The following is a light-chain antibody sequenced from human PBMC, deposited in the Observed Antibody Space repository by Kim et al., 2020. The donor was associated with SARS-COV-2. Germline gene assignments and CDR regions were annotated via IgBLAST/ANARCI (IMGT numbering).Light chain of an antibody. CDR2: KAS. V-gene: IGKV1-5*03. CDR1: QSIKTR. CDR3: QRYDTYSKT. Sequence: ASVGDRVTITCRTSQSIKTRLAWYQQKPGKAPKLLISKASNLESGVPSRFGGSGSGTEFTLTISSLQPDDFATYYCQRYDTYSKTFGQGTKVDIK. J-gene: IGKJ1*01.